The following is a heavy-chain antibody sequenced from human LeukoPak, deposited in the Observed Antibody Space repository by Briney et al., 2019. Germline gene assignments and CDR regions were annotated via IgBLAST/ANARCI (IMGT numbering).Heavy chain of an antibody. J-gene: IGHJ4*02. V-gene: IGHV4-31*03. Sequence: PSETLSLTCTISGGSISSGAYYWSWIRQHPGKGLEWIGYIYYSGNTYYNPSLKSRLTMSVDTSKNQFSLHLTSVTAADTAVYYCARDWGTYFDYWGQGTLVTVSS. CDR3: ARDWGTYFDY. CDR1: GGSISSGAYY. CDR2: IYYSGNT. D-gene: IGHD7-27*01.